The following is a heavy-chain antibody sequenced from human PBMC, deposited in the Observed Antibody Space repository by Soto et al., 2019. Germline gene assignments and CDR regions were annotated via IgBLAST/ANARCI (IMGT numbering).Heavy chain of an antibody. V-gene: IGHV4-30-4*01. D-gene: IGHD6-6*01. CDR1: GGSISSDDYY. CDR2: IYYSGRT. Sequence: TSETLSLTCTVSGGSISSDDYYWSWIRQPPGKGLEWIGYIYYSGRTACNPSLKSRLIISIDTSKNQFSLNLNSVSGADTAVYYCARELSNSPDYFDYWGQGTLVTVSS. J-gene: IGHJ4*02. CDR3: ARELSNSPDYFDY.